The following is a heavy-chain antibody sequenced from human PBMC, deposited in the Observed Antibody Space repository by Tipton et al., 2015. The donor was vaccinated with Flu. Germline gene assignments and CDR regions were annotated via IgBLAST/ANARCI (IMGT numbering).Heavy chain of an antibody. V-gene: IGHV3-53*01. Sequence: VQLVQSGGGLIQPGGSLRLSCAASGFTVSSSNYMSWVRQAPGKGLACVSIIYSDGNTYYTDSVKGRFTISRDNSKITVYVQMNRLRAEDTALYYCARGGYYYGMDVWDQGTTVTVSS. CDR1: GFTVSSSNY. J-gene: IGHJ6*02. CDR3: ARGGYYYGMDV. CDR2: IYSDGNT.